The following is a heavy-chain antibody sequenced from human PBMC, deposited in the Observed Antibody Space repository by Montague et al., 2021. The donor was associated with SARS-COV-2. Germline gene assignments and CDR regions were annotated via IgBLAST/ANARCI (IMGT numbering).Heavy chain of an antibody. CDR1: GGSISSYY. CDR2: LYTTGST. J-gene: IGHJ2*01. Sequence: SETLSLTCTVSGGSISSYYWSWIRQPPGKGLEWIGRLYTTGSTNXNPSLKSRVTMSVDTSKNQFSLKLSSVTAADTAVYYCARATFYSSGWWDNWYFDLWGRGTLVTVSS. D-gene: IGHD6-19*01. CDR3: ARATFYSSGWWDNWYFDL. V-gene: IGHV4-4*07.